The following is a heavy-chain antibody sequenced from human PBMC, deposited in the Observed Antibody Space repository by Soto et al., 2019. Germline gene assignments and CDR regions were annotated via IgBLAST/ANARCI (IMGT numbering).Heavy chain of an antibody. CDR2: INHSGST. CDR1: GGSFSGYY. Sequence: SETLSLTCAVYGGSFSGYYWSWIRQPPGKGLEWIGEINHSGSTNYSPSLKSRVTISVDTSKNQFSLKLSSVTAADTAVYYCARGRGAYTDFWSGYSYYYYGMDVWGQGTTVTVSS. CDR3: ARGRGAYTDFWSGYSYYYYGMDV. D-gene: IGHD3-3*01. V-gene: IGHV4-34*01. J-gene: IGHJ6*02.